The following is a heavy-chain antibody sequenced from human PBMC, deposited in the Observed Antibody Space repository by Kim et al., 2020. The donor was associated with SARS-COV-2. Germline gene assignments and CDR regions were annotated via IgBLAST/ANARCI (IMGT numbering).Heavy chain of an antibody. D-gene: IGHD6-19*01. Sequence: GGSLRLSCAASGFTFSSYGMHWVRQAPGKGLEWVAVIWYDGSNKYYADSVKGRFTISRDNSKNTLYLQMNSLRAEDTAVYYCARDTDQGDIWYSSGWYGGYYYGMDVWGQGTTVTVSS. CDR1: GFTFSSYG. CDR3: ARDTDQGDIWYSSGWYGGYYYGMDV. J-gene: IGHJ6*02. V-gene: IGHV3-33*08. CDR2: IWYDGSNK.